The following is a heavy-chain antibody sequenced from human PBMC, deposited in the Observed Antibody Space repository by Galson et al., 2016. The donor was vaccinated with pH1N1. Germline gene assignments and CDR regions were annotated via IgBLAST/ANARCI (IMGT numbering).Heavy chain of an antibody. CDR2: VIPIFSIV. V-gene: IGHV1-69*04. Sequence: SVKVSCKASGGAFSRNAISWVRQAPGQGLEFMGSVIPIFSIVKYAQKFQGRVTISADKSTRTAYMELSNLSSEHTAVYYCATSPSTLLAPGEPFDIWGQGTMVTVSS. CDR1: GGAFSRNA. D-gene: IGHD4-17*01. J-gene: IGHJ3*02. CDR3: ATSPSTLLAPGEPFDI.